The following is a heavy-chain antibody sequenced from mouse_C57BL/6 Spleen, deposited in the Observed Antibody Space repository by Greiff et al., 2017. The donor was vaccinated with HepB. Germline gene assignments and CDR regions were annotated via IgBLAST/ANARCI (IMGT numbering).Heavy chain of an antibody. Sequence: VQLQQPGAELVKPGASVKLSCKASGYTFTSYWMHWVKQRPGQGLEWIGMIHPNSGSTNYNEKFKSKATLTVDKSSSTAYMQLSSLTAEDSAVYYCARSGTGTWDYWGQGTTLTVSS. CDR2: IHPNSGST. CDR1: GYTFTSYW. V-gene: IGHV1-64*01. J-gene: IGHJ2*01. CDR3: ARSGTGTWDY. D-gene: IGHD4-1*01.